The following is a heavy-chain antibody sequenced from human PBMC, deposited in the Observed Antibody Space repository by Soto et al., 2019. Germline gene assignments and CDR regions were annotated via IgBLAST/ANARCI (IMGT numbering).Heavy chain of an antibody. CDR1: GFTFSRFW. CDR2: IKEDGSEE. V-gene: IGHV3-7*03. D-gene: IGHD3-3*01. CDR3: ARDYDGGVDF. Sequence: EVQDVESGGGLVQPGGSLRLSCAASGFTFSRFWMSWVRQAPGKGLEWVANIKEDGSEEHYIGSVKGRFTISRDNAKNSLYLQMNSLRVEDTAIYYCARDYDGGVDFRGQGTLVTVSS. J-gene: IGHJ4*02.